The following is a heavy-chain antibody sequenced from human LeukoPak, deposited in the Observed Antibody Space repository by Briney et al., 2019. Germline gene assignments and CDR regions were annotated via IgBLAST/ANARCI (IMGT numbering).Heavy chain of an antibody. Sequence: GGSLRLSCAASGFTFSSYAMHWVRQAPGKGLEWVAVISYDGSNKYYADSVKGRFTTSRDNAKDSLYLQMNTLRDEDTAVYYCARDLYSYGRFDYWGQGTLVTISS. CDR3: ARDLYSYGRFDY. CDR1: GFTFSSYA. CDR2: ISYDGSNK. J-gene: IGHJ4*02. V-gene: IGHV3-30-3*01. D-gene: IGHD5-18*01.